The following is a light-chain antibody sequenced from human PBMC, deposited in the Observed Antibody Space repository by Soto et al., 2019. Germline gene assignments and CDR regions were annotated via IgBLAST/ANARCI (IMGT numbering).Light chain of an antibody. J-gene: IGKJ5*01. Sequence: DIQMTQSPSSLSASVGDRVTITCRASQSISSYLNWYQQKPGKAPKLLIYAASSLQSGVPSRFSGSGSGTDFSLTISSLQPEEFATYYCQQSYSTPITFGRGTRLEIK. CDR1: QSISSY. CDR2: AAS. V-gene: IGKV1-39*01. CDR3: QQSYSTPIT.